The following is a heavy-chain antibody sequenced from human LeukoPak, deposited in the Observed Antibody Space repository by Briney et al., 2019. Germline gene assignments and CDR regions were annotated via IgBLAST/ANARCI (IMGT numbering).Heavy chain of an antibody. CDR2: ISSSSSYI. CDR3: ARAFYDILTGYATPIGY. D-gene: IGHD3-9*01. J-gene: IGHJ4*02. CDR1: GFTFSSYS. V-gene: IGHV3-21*01. Sequence: GGSLRLSCAASGFTFSSYSMNWVRQAPGKGLEWVSSISSSSSYIYYADSVKGRFTISRDNAENSLYLQMNSLRAEDTAVYYCARAFYDILTGYATPIGYWGQGTLVTVSS.